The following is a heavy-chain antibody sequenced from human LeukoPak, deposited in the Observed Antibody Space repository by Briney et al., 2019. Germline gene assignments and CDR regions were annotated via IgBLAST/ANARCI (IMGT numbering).Heavy chain of an antibody. CDR3: ARPPGTTVTTVFVY. V-gene: IGHV3-23*01. D-gene: IGHD4-17*01. CDR2: ISGSGGST. CDR1: GFTFSSYA. J-gene: IGHJ4*02. Sequence: GGSLRLSGAASGFTFSSYAMSWVRQAPGKGLEWVSAISGSGGSTYYADSVKGRFTISRDNSKNTLYLQMNSLRAEDTAIYYCARPPGTTVTTVFVYWGQGTLVTVSS.